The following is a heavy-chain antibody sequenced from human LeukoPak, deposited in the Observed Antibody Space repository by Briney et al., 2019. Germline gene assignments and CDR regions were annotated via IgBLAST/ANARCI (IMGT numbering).Heavy chain of an antibody. D-gene: IGHD3-22*01. CDR2: ISAYNGNT. J-gene: IGHJ5*02. CDR1: GYTFTSYG. CDR3: ARGVYYYDSSGYYYVDWFDP. V-gene: IGHV1-18*01. Sequence: EASVKVSCKASGYTFTSYGISWVRQAPGQGLEWMGWISAYNGNTNYAQKLQGRVTMTTDTSTSTAYMELRSLRSDDTAVYYCARGVYYYDSSGYYYVDWFDPWGQGTLVTVSS.